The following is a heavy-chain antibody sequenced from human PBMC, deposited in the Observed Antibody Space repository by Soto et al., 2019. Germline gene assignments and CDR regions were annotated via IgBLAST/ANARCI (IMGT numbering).Heavy chain of an antibody. CDR3: ARASFWSGYFPPPYGMDV. J-gene: IGHJ6*02. CDR1: GYSFTSYW. V-gene: IGHV5-51*01. D-gene: IGHD3-3*01. CDR2: IYPGDSDT. Sequence: PGESLKISCKGSGYSFTSYWIGWVRQMPGKGLEWMGIIYPGDSDTRYSPSFQGQVTISADKSISTAYLQWSSLKASDTAMYYCARASFWSGYFPPPYGMDVWGQGTTVTVSS.